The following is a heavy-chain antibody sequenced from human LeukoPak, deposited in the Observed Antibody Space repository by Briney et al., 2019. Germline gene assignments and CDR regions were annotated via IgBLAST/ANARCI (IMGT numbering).Heavy chain of an antibody. Sequence: PGGSLRLSCAASGFTFSSYWMSWVRQAPGKGLEWVANIKQDGSEKYYVDSVKGRFTISRENAKNSLFLQMNSLRAVDTAVYYCARDRKADYGRNNDCFDIWGQGTVVTVSS. D-gene: IGHD4-23*01. J-gene: IGHJ3*02. CDR1: GFTFSSYW. CDR3: ARDRKADYGRNNDCFDI. CDR2: IKQDGSEK. V-gene: IGHV3-7*01.